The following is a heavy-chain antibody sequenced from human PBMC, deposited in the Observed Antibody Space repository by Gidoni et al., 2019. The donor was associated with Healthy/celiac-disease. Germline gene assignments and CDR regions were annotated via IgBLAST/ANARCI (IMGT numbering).Heavy chain of an antibody. D-gene: IGHD3-3*01. Sequence: EVQLVESGGGLVKPGGSLRLSCAASGFTFSSYRMNWVRQAPGKGLGWVPSISSSSIYIYYSDSVKGRFTISRDNAKNSLYLQMNSLRAEDTAVYYCARDKIPDDFWSGSPLYPENYGMDVWGQGTTVTVSS. V-gene: IGHV3-21*01. CDR2: ISSSSIYI. J-gene: IGHJ6*02. CDR3: ARDKIPDDFWSGSPLYPENYGMDV. CDR1: GFTFSSYR.